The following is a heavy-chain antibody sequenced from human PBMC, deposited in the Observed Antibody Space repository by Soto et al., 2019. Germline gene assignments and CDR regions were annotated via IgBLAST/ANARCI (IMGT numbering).Heavy chain of an antibody. CDR2: INPNSGGT. Sequence: ASVKVSCKASGYTFTGYYMHWVRQAPGQGLEWMGWINPNSGGTNYAQKFQGRVTMTRDTSISTAYMELSRLRSDDTAGYYCEREDVWGSYRPWGQGTLVTVSS. D-gene: IGHD3-16*01. CDR1: GYTFTGYY. CDR3: EREDVWGSYRP. J-gene: IGHJ5*02. V-gene: IGHV1-2*02.